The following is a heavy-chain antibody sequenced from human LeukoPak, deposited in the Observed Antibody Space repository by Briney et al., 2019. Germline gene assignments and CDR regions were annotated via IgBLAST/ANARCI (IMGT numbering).Heavy chain of an antibody. V-gene: IGHV1-69*13. J-gene: IGHJ6*02. Sequence: GASVKVSCKASGGTFSSYAISWVRQAPGQGLEWMGGIIPIFGTANYAQKFQGRVTITADESTSTAYMELSSLRSEDTAVHYCARESEYYDFWGGYFLGNYYYYYGMDVWGQGTTVTVSS. CDR2: IIPIFGTA. CDR3: ARESEYYDFWGGYFLGNYYYYYGMDV. CDR1: GGTFSSYA. D-gene: IGHD3-3*01.